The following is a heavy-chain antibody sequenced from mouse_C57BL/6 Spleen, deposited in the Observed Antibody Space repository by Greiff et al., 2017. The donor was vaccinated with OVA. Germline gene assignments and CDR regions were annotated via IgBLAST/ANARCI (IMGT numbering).Heavy chain of an antibody. CDR1: GFTFSSYA. D-gene: IGHD2-12*01. Sequence: EVKLMESGEGLVKPGGSLKLSCAASGFTFSSYAMSWVRQTPEKRLEWVAYISSGGDYIYYADTVKGRFTISRDNARNTLYLQMSSLKSEDTAMYYCTRDTYYSFDYWGQGTTLTVSS. V-gene: IGHV5-9-1*02. CDR3: TRDTYYSFDY. CDR2: ISSGGDYI. J-gene: IGHJ2*01.